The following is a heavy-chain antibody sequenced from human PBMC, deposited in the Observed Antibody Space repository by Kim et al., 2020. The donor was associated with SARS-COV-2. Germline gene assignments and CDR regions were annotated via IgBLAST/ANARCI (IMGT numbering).Heavy chain of an antibody. CDR3: ASGLLWFGESPFDY. V-gene: IGHV4-39*01. J-gene: IGHJ4*02. D-gene: IGHD3-10*01. Sequence: NPSLKRRVTISVDTSKNQFSLKLSSVTAADTAVYYCASGLLWFGESPFDYWGQGTLVTVSS.